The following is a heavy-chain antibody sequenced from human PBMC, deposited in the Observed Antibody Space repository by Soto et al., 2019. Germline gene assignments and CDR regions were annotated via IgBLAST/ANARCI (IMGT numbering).Heavy chain of an antibody. V-gene: IGHV6-1*01. Sequence: QLQLQESGPGLVKPSQTLSLTCAISGDSVSDNTAAWNWIRQSPSRGLEWLGRTYYRSRWYNDYAISVRSRIIINPDTSKNQFSLQLNSVTPEDTAVYYCARDGGIALTTFDFWGQGSLVTVSS. CDR3: ARDGGIALTTFDF. CDR2: TYYRSRWYN. CDR1: GDSVSDNTAA. D-gene: IGHD4-17*01. J-gene: IGHJ4*02.